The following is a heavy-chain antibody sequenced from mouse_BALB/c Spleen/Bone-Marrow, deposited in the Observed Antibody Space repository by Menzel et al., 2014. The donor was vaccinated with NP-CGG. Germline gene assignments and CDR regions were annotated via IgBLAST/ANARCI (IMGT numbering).Heavy chain of an antibody. CDR2: IYPSDSYT. CDR1: GYTFTSYW. V-gene: IGHV1S126*01. CDR3: TRQYGNYYAMDY. J-gene: IGHJ4*01. D-gene: IGHD2-10*02. Sequence: VQLQQSGAELVRPGASVKVSCKASGYTFTSYWINWVKQRPGQGLEWIGNIYPSDSYTNYNQNFKDTATLTVDKSSSTAYMQLSSPTSEDSAVYYCTRQYGNYYAMDYWGQGTSVTVSS.